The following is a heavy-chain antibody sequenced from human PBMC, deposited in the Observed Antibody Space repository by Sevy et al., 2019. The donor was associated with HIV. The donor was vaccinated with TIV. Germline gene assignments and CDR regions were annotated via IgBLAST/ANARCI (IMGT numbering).Heavy chain of an antibody. V-gene: IGHV1-18*01. D-gene: IGHD2-15*01. CDR2: ISPHNGDT. CDR3: ARAYCSGGRCYSLAY. Sequence: ASVKVSCKVSGYTFSTYRITWVRQAPGQGLEWMGWISPHNGDTNYAKKVQGRVTMITDTSTSTAYMELRSLRSDDTAVYYCARAYCSGGRCYSLAYWGQGTLVTVSS. J-gene: IGHJ4*02. CDR1: GYTFSTYR.